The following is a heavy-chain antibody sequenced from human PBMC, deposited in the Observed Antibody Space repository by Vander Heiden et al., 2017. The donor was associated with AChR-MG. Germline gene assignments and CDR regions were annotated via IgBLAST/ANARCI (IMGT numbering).Heavy chain of an antibody. CDR1: GRSISRAGYY. D-gene: IGHD3-9*01. CDR3: ARAENYDILTGYSPDFDY. V-gene: IGHV4-31*03. J-gene: IGHJ4*02. Sequence: QVQLQESGPGLVKPSQTLSLTCTVSGRSISRAGYYWTWIRQYPGKGLEWIGYIYYSGSTYYNPSLKSRVTMSVDTSKNQFSLKLSSVTAADTAVYYCARAENYDILTGYSPDFDYWGQGTLVTVSS. CDR2: IYYSGST.